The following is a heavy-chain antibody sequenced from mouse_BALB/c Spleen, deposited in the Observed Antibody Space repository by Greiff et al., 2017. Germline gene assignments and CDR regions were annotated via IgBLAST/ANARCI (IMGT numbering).Heavy chain of an antibody. CDR3: ARGYYGSRNYYFDY. CDR1: GFTFSDYY. J-gene: IGHJ2*01. V-gene: IGHV5-4*02. CDR2: ISDGGSYT. Sequence: EVQRVESGGGLVKPGGSLKLSCAASGFTFSDYYMYWVRQTPEKRLEWVATISDGGSYTYYPDSVKGRFTISRDNAKNNLYLQMSSLKSEDTAMYYCARGYYGSRNYYFDYWGQGTTLTVSS. D-gene: IGHD1-1*01.